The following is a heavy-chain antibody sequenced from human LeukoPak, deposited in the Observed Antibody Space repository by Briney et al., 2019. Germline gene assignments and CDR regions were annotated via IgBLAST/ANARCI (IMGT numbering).Heavy chain of an antibody. J-gene: IGHJ4*02. CDR2: ISYDGSNK. CDR1: GFTFSSNA. Sequence: GGSLRLSCAASGFTFSSNAMSWVRQAPGKGLEWVAVISYDGSNKYYADSVKGRFTISRDNSKNTLYLQMNSLRAEDTAVYYCARDWGYYGSGSNHQDWGQGTLVTVSS. CDR3: ARDWGYYGSGSNHQD. D-gene: IGHD3-10*01. V-gene: IGHV3-30*04.